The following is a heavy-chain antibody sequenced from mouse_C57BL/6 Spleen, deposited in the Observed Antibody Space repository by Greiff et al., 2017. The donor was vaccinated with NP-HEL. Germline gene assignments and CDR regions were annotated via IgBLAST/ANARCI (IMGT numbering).Heavy chain of an antibody. CDR2: ISYDGSN. CDR3: ARDRDYYGSRGDWYFDV. CDR1: GYSITSGYY. Sequence: VQLKESGPGLVKPSQSLSLTCSVTGYSITSGYYWNWIRQFPGNKLEWMGYISYDGSNNYNPSLKNRISITRDTSKNQFFLKLNSVTTEDTATYYCARDRDYYGSRGDWYFDVWGTGTTVTVSS. J-gene: IGHJ1*03. D-gene: IGHD1-1*01. V-gene: IGHV3-6*01.